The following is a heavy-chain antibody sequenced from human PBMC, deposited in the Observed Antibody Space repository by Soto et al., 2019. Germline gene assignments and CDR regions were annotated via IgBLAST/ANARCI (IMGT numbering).Heavy chain of an antibody. CDR2: IYYSRST. Sequence: SETLSLTCTASGGSISSNYWSWIRQSTGKGLEWIGFIYYSRSTKYNPSLKSRVTMSVDTSKNQFSLKLNSVTAADTAVYYCARANGYYDTSGYYYPFDYWGQGTPVTVSS. V-gene: IGHV4-59*01. D-gene: IGHD3-22*01. CDR3: ARANGYYDTSGYYYPFDY. J-gene: IGHJ4*02. CDR1: GGSISSNY.